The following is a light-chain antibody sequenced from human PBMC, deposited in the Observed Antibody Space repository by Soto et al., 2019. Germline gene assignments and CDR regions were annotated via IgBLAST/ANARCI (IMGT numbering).Light chain of an antibody. J-gene: IGKJ1*01. V-gene: IGKV3-20*01. CDR2: GAS. Sequence: EIVLTQSPGTLSLSPGERATLSCRASQSVSSSYLAWYQQKPGQAPRLLIYGASSRATGIPDRFSGSVSGTDFTLTISRLEPEDFAVYYCQQYGSSPCTFGQGTKVEIK. CDR3: QQYGSSPCT. CDR1: QSVSSSY.